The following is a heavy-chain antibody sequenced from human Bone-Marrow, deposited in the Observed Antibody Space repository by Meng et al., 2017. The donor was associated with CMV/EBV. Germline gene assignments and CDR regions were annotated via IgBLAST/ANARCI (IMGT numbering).Heavy chain of an antibody. D-gene: IGHD2-2*01. J-gene: IGHJ6*02. CDR1: GFTFSSYD. CDR2: IRYDGTNQ. Sequence: GESLKISCAASGFTFSSYDMHWVRQAPGKGPEWVAFIRYDGTNQYYTDSVKGRFTISRDNSKNTLYLQMNSLRAEDTAVYYCARSWGGGIVVVPAAEYGMDVWAQGTTVTFSS. V-gene: IGHV3-30*02. CDR3: ARSWGGGIVVVPAAEYGMDV.